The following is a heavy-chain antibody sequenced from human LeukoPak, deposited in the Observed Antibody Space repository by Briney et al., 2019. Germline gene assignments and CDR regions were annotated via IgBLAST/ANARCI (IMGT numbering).Heavy chain of an antibody. D-gene: IGHD2-15*01. J-gene: IGHJ4*02. CDR2: IYTSGSI. Sequence: PSQTLSLTCTVSGGSISSGSYYWSWIRQPAGKGLEWIGRIYTSGSINYNPSLGSRVTISIDTSKNQFSLKLTSVTAADTAVYYCARALGYCSGGSCYQPDYWGQGILVAVSS. V-gene: IGHV4-61*02. CDR3: ARALGYCSGGSCYQPDY. CDR1: GGSISSGSYY.